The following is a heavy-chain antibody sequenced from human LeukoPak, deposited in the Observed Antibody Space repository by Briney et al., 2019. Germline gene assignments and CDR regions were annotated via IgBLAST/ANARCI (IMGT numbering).Heavy chain of an antibody. Sequence: SQTLSLTCAISGDSVSSNSAAWNWIRQSPSRGLEWLGRTYYRSKWYNDYAVSVKSRITINPDTSKNQFSLQLNSVTPEDTAVYYCARAQADTPYCSSTSCRFYFDYWGQGTLVTISS. CDR1: GDSVSSNSAA. CDR2: TYYRSKWYN. CDR3: ARAQADTPYCSSTSCRFYFDY. V-gene: IGHV6-1*01. J-gene: IGHJ4*02. D-gene: IGHD2-2*01.